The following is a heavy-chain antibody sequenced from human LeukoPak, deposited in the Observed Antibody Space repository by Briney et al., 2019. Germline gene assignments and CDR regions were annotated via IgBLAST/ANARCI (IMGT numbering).Heavy chain of an antibody. CDR3: ARERGYSGYEDYYGMDV. V-gene: IGHV3-53*01. Sequence: PGGSPRLSCAASGFTVSSNYMSWVRQAPGKGLEWVSVIYSGNNTYYADSVKGRFTISRDNSKNTLYLQMNSLRAEDTAVYYCARERGYSGYEDYYGMDVWGQGTTVTVSS. CDR1: GFTVSSNY. D-gene: IGHD5-12*01. CDR2: IYSGNNT. J-gene: IGHJ6*02.